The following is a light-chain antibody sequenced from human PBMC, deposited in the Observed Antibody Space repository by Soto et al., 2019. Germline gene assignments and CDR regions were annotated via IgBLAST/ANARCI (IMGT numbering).Light chain of an antibody. Sequence: EIVLTQSPGTLSLSPGERATLSCRASQSVGDSCLAWYQQKPGQTPRLLIYGESSRATAVPDRFSGSGSGTDFTLTISRLEPEDFAMYYCQQYGSSFPFGQGTKVEIK. V-gene: IGKV3-20*01. CDR2: GES. J-gene: IGKJ1*01. CDR1: QSVGDSC. CDR3: QQYGSSFP.